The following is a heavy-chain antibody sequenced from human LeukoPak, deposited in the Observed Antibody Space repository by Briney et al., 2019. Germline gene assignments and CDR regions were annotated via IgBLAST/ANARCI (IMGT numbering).Heavy chain of an antibody. CDR2: ISWNSGSI. V-gene: IGHV3-9*01. CDR3: ARDYDAFDI. J-gene: IGHJ3*02. CDR1: GFTFDDYA. Sequence: GGSLRLSCAASGFTFDDYAMHWVRQAPGKGLEWVSGISWNSGSIGYADSVKGRFTISRDNAKNTLYLQMNSLRAEDTAVYYCARDYDAFDIWGQGTMVTVSS.